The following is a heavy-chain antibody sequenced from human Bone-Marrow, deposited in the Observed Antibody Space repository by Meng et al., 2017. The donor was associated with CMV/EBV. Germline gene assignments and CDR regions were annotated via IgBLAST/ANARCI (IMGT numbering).Heavy chain of an antibody. CDR3: TTSYDSSVFYYYGMDV. V-gene: IGHV3-43D*03. J-gene: IGHJ6*02. Sequence: GESLKISCAASGFTFDDYAMHWVRQAPGKGLEWVSLISWDGGSAYYADSVKGRFTISRDNSKNSLYLQMNSLKTEDTAVYYCTTSYDSSVFYYYGMDVWGQGTTVTGSS. CDR2: ISWDGGSA. D-gene: IGHD3-22*01. CDR1: GFTFDDYA.